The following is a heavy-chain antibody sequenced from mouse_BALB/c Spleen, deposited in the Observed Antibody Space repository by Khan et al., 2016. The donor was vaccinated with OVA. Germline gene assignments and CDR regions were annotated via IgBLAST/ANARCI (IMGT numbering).Heavy chain of an antibody. D-gene: IGHD3-2*01. CDR3: AGGEDIFAY. CDR2: INPNTYNT. CDR1: GYSFTAYY. V-gene: IGHV1-26*01. J-gene: IGHJ3*01. Sequence: EVQLQQSGPDLVKTGASVKLSCKASGYSFTAYYMNWVKLSHGKSLECIGRINPNTYNTNYNQNFKGKAILTVDTSSSTAYLELRSLTSEDSAVYFWAGGEDIFAYWGQGTLVTVSA.